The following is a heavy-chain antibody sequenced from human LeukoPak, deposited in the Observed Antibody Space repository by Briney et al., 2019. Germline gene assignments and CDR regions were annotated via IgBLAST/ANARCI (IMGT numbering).Heavy chain of an antibody. CDR2: ISSSGSTI. CDR1: GFTFSDYY. J-gene: IGHJ5*02. Sequence: GGSLRLSCAASGFTFSDYYMSWIRQAPGKGLEWVSYISSSGSTIYYADSVKGRFTISRDNAKNSLYLQMNGLRAEDTAVYYCARGRGYSGYDSVGVKGFDPWGQGTLVTVSS. CDR3: ARGRGYSGYDSVGVKGFDP. D-gene: IGHD5-12*01. V-gene: IGHV3-11*01.